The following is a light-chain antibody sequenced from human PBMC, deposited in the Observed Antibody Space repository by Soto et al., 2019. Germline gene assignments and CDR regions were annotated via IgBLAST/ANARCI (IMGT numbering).Light chain of an antibody. J-gene: IGKJ1*01. CDR1: QSVATN. Sequence: EAVLTQSPATLSVSRGERVTLSCRASQSVATNLAWYQQRPGQAPRLLIYGASKRAIGLPARFSGSGSGTEFTLTITSLQSEDFAVYYCQQYNNWPQTFGQGTKVDI. CDR2: GAS. CDR3: QQYNNWPQT. V-gene: IGKV3-15*01.